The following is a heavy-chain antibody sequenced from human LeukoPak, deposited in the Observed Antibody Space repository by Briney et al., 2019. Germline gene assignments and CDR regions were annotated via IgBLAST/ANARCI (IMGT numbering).Heavy chain of an antibody. CDR1: GYTFTSYG. Sequence: ASVKVSCKASGYTFTSYGISWVRQAPGQGLEWMGWISAYNGNTNYAQRLQGRVTMTTDTSTSTAYMELRSLRSDDTAVYYCARLRMGSSNWRFPVDYWGQGTLVTVSS. V-gene: IGHV1-18*01. D-gene: IGHD4-11*01. J-gene: IGHJ4*02. CDR3: ARLRMGSSNWRFPVDY. CDR2: ISAYNGNT.